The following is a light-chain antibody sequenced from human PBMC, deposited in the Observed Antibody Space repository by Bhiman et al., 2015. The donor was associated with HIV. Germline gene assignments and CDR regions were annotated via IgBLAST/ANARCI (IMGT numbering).Light chain of an antibody. CDR3: QAWDSTTVI. J-gene: IGLJ2*01. CDR2: QDT. V-gene: IGLV3-1*01. Sequence: SYALTQPPSVSVSPGQTASVTCSGDKLGDKYTCWYQQKPGQSPVLVIYQDTKRPSGIPERFSGSNSGNTATLTISGTQPMDESDYYCQAWDSTTVIFGGGTKLTVL. CDR1: KLGDKY.